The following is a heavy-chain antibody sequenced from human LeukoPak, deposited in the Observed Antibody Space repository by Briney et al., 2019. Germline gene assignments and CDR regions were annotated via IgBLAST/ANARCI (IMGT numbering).Heavy chain of an antibody. D-gene: IGHD3-10*01. CDR1: GFTFSSYA. J-gene: IGHJ4*02. Sequence: GGSMRLSCAASGFTFSSYAMSWVRQAPGKGLEWVSAINGSGGSTYYADSVKGRFTISRDNSKNTLYLQMNSLRAEDTAVYYCAKAGIWFGELFGLFDYWGQGTLVTVSS. V-gene: IGHV3-23*01. CDR2: INGSGGST. CDR3: AKAGIWFGELFGLFDY.